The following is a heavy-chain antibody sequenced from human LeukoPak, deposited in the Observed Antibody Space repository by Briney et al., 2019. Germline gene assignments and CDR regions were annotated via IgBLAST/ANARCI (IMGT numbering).Heavy chain of an antibody. V-gene: IGHV4-38-2*02. J-gene: IGHJ4*02. Sequence: SETLSLTCTVSDYSIRSGYFWGWIRQPPGKSLEYIGRIYHSGTTYYNPSLKSRVTISVDTSKNQFSLKLSSVTAADTAVYYCVRGRFGKIFDYWGQGTLVTVSS. CDR1: DYSIRSGYF. CDR3: VRGRFGKIFDY. CDR2: IYHSGTT. D-gene: IGHD3-10*01.